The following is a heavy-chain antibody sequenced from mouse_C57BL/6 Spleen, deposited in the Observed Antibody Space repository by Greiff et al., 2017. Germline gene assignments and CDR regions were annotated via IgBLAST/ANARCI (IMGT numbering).Heavy chain of an antibody. J-gene: IGHJ3*01. D-gene: IGHD1-1*01. Sequence: QVQLQQSGAELVRPGASVTLSCKASGYTFTDYEMHWVKQTPVHGLEWIGAIDPETGGTAYNQKFKGKAILTADKSSSTAYMELRSLTSEDSAVYYCTRGSYGSAWFAYWGQGTLVTVSA. CDR3: TRGSYGSAWFAY. CDR2: IDPETGGT. V-gene: IGHV1-15*01. CDR1: GYTFTDYE.